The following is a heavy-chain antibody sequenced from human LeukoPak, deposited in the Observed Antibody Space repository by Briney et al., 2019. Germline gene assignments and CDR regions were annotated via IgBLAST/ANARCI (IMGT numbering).Heavy chain of an antibody. D-gene: IGHD3-3*01. V-gene: IGHV3-7*01. CDR1: GFTFSSNW. CDR2: VKRDGSEK. CDR3: AKYDVWSGFSYDY. J-gene: IGHJ4*02. Sequence: GGSLRLSCTASGFTFSSNWTSWVRQAPGKGLEWVANVKRDGSEKYYVDSVKGRFTISRDNAKNSLYLQMNSLTVEDTALYYCAKYDVWSGFSYDYWGQGALVTVSS.